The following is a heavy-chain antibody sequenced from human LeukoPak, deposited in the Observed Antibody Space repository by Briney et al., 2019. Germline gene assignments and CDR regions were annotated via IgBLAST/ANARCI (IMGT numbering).Heavy chain of an antibody. J-gene: IGHJ4*02. CDR3: AREAYYDYVWGSYRSYYFDY. V-gene: IGHV3-30-3*01. CDR2: ISYDGSNK. D-gene: IGHD3-16*02. CDR1: GVTFSSYA. Sequence: PGGSLRLSCAASGVTFSSYAMHWVRHAPGKGLEWVAVISYDGSNKYYADSVKGRFTISRDNSKNTLYLQMNSLRAEDTAVYYCAREAYYDYVWGSYRSYYFDYWGQGTLVTVSS.